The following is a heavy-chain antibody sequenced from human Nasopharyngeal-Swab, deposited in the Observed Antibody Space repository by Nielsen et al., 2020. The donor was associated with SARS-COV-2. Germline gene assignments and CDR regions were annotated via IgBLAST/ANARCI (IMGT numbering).Heavy chain of an antibody. D-gene: IGHD6-13*01. Sequence: GVLKISCAASGFTFSSYSMNWVRQAPGKGLEWVSSVSSTSSYIYYADSLKGRFTISRDNAKNSLYLQLNSLRAEDTAVYYCARDLLSSWRAIGNWYFDLWGRGTLVTVSS. J-gene: IGHJ2*01. V-gene: IGHV3-21*01. CDR2: VSSTSSYI. CDR3: ARDLLSSWRAIGNWYFDL. CDR1: GFTFSSYS.